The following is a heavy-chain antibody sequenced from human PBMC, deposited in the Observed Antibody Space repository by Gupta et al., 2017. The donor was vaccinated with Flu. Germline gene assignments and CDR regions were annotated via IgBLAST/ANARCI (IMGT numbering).Heavy chain of an antibody. CDR2: INGDESGR. CDR3: GRQCDAGWYEAIEY. J-gene: IGHJ4*02. V-gene: IGHV3-74*01. Sequence: EAQLVESGGGLVQPGGSLRLSCAVSGFRFSSHFMEWVRQAPGKGLQWVSRINGDESGRAYVDAWKGRFTISRDNARNTVYLQMNSLRPEDTGVYYCGRQCDAGWYEAIEYWGQGVLVTVSA. D-gene: IGHD6-19*01. CDR1: GFRFSSHF.